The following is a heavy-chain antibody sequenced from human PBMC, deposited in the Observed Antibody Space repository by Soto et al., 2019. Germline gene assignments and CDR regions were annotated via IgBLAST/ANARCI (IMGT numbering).Heavy chain of an antibody. CDR1: GFTFSSYA. CDR2: LSDGGGIT. D-gene: IGHD6-13*01. Sequence: EVQLLESGGGLVQPGGSLRLSCAASGFTFSSYAMSWVRQAPGKGLEWVSALSDGGGITYYADSVKGRFTISRDNSKNTLYLQMNSLRAEDTAVYYCAKDIQIGSSWSWGEVDYWGQGTLVTVSS. V-gene: IGHV3-23*01. J-gene: IGHJ4*02. CDR3: AKDIQIGSSWSWGEVDY.